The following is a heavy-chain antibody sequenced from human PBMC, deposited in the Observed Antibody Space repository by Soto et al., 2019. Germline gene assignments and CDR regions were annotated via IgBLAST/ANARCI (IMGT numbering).Heavy chain of an antibody. CDR1: GFTFSSYA. J-gene: IGHJ5*02. Sequence: HPGGSLRLSCAASGFTFSSYAMSWVRQAPGKGLEWVSAISGSGGSTYYADSVKSRFTISRDNSKNTLYLQMNSLRAEDTAVYYCAKIKTPLFWSAPRGWFDPWGQGTLVTVSS. CDR2: ISGSGGST. CDR3: AKIKTPLFWSAPRGWFDP. V-gene: IGHV3-23*01. D-gene: IGHD3-3*01.